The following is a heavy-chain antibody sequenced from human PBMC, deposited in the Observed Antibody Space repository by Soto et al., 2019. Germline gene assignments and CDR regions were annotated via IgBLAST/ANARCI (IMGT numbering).Heavy chain of an antibody. J-gene: IGHJ4*02. Sequence: GGSLRLSCAASGFTFDDYAMHWVRQAPGKGLEWVSGISWNSGSIGYADSVKGRFTISRDNAKNSLYLQMNSLRAEDTALYYCAKAHSGLRPGLYFDYWGQGTLVTVSS. CDR1: GFTFDDYA. CDR2: ISWNSGSI. V-gene: IGHV3-9*01. CDR3: AKAHSGLRPGLYFDY. D-gene: IGHD5-12*01.